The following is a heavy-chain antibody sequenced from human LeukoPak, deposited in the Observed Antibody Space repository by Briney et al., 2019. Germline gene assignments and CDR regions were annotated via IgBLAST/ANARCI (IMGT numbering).Heavy chain of an antibody. CDR1: GFTFDDYA. CDR3: AKDYGSGSGTFHAFDI. CDR2: ISWNSGSI. J-gene: IGHJ3*02. Sequence: PGGSLRLSCAASGFTFDDYAMHWVRQAPGKGLEWVSGISWNSGSIGYADSVKGRFTISRDNAKNSLYLQMNSLRAEDMALYYCAKDYGSGSGTFHAFDIWGQGTMVTVSS. D-gene: IGHD1-26*01. V-gene: IGHV3-9*03.